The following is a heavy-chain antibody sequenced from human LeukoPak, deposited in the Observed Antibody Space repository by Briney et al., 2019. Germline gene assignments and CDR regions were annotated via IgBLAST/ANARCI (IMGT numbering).Heavy chain of an antibody. CDR3: ARWDRTNNWFDP. Sequence: GASVKVSCKASGYTFASYGNSWVRQAPGQGLEWMGWISAYNGNTNYAQKLQGRVTMTTDTSTSTAYMELRSLRSDDTAVYYCARWDRTNNWFDPWGQGTLVTVSS. D-gene: IGHD1-14*01. V-gene: IGHV1-18*01. J-gene: IGHJ5*02. CDR1: GYTFASYG. CDR2: ISAYNGNT.